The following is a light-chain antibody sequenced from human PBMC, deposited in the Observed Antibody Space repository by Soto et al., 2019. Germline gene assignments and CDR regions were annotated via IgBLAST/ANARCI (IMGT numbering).Light chain of an antibody. CDR2: DAY. V-gene: IGKV1-5*01. CDR1: QSISTW. CDR3: QQYNSYPLT. J-gene: IGKJ4*01. Sequence: DIQMTQSPSTLSASVGDRVTITCRASQSISTWLAWNQQKPGKAPKLLIYDAYSFESGVPSRFSGSGSGTEFTLTISSLQPDDFASYYCQQYNSYPLTFGGSTKVEIK.